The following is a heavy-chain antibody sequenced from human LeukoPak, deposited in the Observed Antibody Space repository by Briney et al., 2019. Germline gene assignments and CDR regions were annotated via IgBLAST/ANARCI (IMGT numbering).Heavy chain of an antibody. CDR3: AKLAVAGTDAFDI. D-gene: IGHD6-19*01. CDR1: GFSFSVYW. CDR2: IKTDGSIT. V-gene: IGHV3-74*01. Sequence: GGSLRLSCAASGFSFSVYWMHWVRQAPGKGPVWVSRIKTDGSITDYADSVKGRFTISRDNSKNTLYLQMNSLRAEDTAVYYCAKLAVAGTDAFDIWGQGTMVTVSS. J-gene: IGHJ3*02.